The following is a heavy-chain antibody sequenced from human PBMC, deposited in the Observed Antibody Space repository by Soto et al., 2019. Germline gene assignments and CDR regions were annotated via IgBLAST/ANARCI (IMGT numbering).Heavy chain of an antibody. J-gene: IGHJ4*02. D-gene: IGHD3-10*01. V-gene: IGHV1-46*03. CDR2: INPSGGST. CDR1: GCTFTSYY. Sequence: VKVSCKASGCTFTSYYMHWVRQAPGQGLEWMGIINPSGGSTSYAQKFQGRVTMTRDTSTSTVYMELSSLRSEDTAVYYCAREVTMVRGVIMYYFDYWGQGTLVTVSS. CDR3: AREVTMVRGVIMYYFDY.